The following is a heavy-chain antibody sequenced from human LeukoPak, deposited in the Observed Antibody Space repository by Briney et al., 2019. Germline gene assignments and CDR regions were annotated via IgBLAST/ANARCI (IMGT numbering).Heavy chain of an antibody. CDR1: GYXFTSYW. CDR3: ARGYDYGFDF. Sequence: GESLKISCNGSGYXFTSYWLSWVRQMPGKGLEWMGIIYPDDSDTRYSPSFQGQVTISADKSINTAPLQWTSLKASDTAMYYCARGYDYGFDFWGQGTLVTVSS. V-gene: IGHV5-51*01. CDR2: IYPDDSDT. D-gene: IGHD4-17*01. J-gene: IGHJ4*02.